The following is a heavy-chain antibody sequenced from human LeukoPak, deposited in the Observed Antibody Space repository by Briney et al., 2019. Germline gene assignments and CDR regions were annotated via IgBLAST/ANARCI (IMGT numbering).Heavy chain of an antibody. CDR2: IYPGDSDT. Sequence: GESLKISCKGSGYSFTSYWIGWGRPMPGKGLGWMGIIYPGDSDTRYSPSFQGQVTISTDKSIRTAYLQWRSLKASDTAVYYCARATWELLDPYYFDYWGQGSLVTVSS. CDR3: ARATWELLDPYYFDY. D-gene: IGHD1-26*01. V-gene: IGHV5-51*01. J-gene: IGHJ4*02. CDR1: GYSFTSYW.